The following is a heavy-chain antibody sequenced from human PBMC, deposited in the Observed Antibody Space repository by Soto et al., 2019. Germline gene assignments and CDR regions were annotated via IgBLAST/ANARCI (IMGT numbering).Heavy chain of an antibody. CDR3: VKGGTYGSYRRYFDY. CDR2: ISYDGSNK. Sequence: GGFLRLSCAASGFTFSSCARHWVRQAPGKGLEKVEVISYDGSNKYYADSVKGRFTISRDNSKNTLFLQMNSLRVDDTAVYYCVKGGTYGSYRRYFDYWGQGALVTVSS. J-gene: IGHJ4*02. D-gene: IGHD1-26*01. V-gene: IGHV3-30-3*01. CDR1: GFTFSSCA.